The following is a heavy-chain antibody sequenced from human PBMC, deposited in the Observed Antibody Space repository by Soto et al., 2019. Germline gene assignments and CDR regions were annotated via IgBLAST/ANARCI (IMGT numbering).Heavy chain of an antibody. V-gene: IGHV3-23*01. CDR1: GFPFWTYS. CDR3: SRVDPSAKSPDY. D-gene: IGHD2-15*01. CDR2: ISGSGTAT. J-gene: IGHJ4*02. Sequence: VKLLESGGGLVQPGGSMRLSCEASGFPFWTYSMSWVRQAPRKGLEWVSGISGSGTATYYTDSVKGRFTISRDESKNTVYLQMHSLKTDDTAVYYCSRVDPSAKSPDYWGQGTLVTVSS.